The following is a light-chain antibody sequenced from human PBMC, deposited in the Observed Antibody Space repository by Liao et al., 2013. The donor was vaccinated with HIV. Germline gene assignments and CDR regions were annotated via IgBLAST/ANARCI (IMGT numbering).Light chain of an antibody. CDR1: NIGSKS. CDR2: YDS. CDR3: QVWDSSSDLYV. V-gene: IGLV3-21*04. J-gene: IGLJ1*01. Sequence: SYVLTQPPSVSVAPGKTARITCGGSNIGSKSVHWYQQKPGQAPLLVIYYDSDRPSGIPERFSGSNSGNTATLTISRVEAGDEADYYCQVWDSSSDLYVFGTGTKVTVL.